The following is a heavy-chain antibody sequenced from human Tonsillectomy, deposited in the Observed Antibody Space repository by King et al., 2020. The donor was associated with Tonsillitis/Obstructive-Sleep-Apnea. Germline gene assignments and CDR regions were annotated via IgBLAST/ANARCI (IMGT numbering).Heavy chain of an antibody. V-gene: IGHV3-72*01. Sequence: VQLVESGGGLVQPGGSLRLSCAVSGLTLSDYYIDWVRQAPGKGLEWVGRTRNKAKSFTTEYAASVKGRFTISRDDSKNSLDLQMNSLKTEDTAVYYCTRVLMGQTSSFDIWGQGTMVTVSS. CDR1: GLTLSDYY. CDR2: TRNKAKSFTT. D-gene: IGHD2-8*01. J-gene: IGHJ3*02. CDR3: TRVLMGQTSSFDI.